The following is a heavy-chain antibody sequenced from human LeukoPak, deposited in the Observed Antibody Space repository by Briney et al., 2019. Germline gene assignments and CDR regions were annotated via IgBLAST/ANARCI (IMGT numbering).Heavy chain of an antibody. CDR1: GGSISSDY. CDR2: IYYSGTT. V-gene: IGHV4-59*01. J-gene: IGHJ4*02. CDR3: ARGANWGSPDY. D-gene: IGHD7-27*01. Sequence: PSETLSLTCTVSGGSISSDYWSWIRQSPGKGLEWIGYIYYSGTTSYNPSLKSRVTISLDTSKNQFSLKLSSVTAADTAVYYCARGANWGSPDYWGQGTLVTVPS.